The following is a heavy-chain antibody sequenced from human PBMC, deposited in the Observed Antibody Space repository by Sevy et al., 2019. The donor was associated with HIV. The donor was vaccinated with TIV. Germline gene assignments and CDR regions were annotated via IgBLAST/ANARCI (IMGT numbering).Heavy chain of an antibody. J-gene: IGHJ6*02. CDR2: ISAYNGNT. V-gene: IGHV1-18*01. CDR1: GYTFTSYG. Sequence: ASVKVSCKASGYTFTSYGISWVRQAPGQGLEWMGWISAYNGNTNYAQKLQGRVTMTTDTSTSTAYMELRSLRSEDTAVYNCARIEGTGTDREGYYYGMDVWGQGTTVTVSS. CDR3: ARIEGTGTDREGYYYGMDV. D-gene: IGHD1-7*01.